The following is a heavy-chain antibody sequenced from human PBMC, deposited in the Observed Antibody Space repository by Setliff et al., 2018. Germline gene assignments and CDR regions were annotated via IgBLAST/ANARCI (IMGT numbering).Heavy chain of an antibody. D-gene: IGHD5-12*01. Sequence: PSETLSLTCTVSGGSISSSSYYWGWIRQPPGEGLEWIGSIYYSGSTYYNPSLKSRVTISVDTSKNQFSLKLSSVTAADTAVYYCARGYSGYDYLKPFDYWGQGTLVTVSS. CDR2: IYYSGST. CDR1: GGSISSSSYY. CDR3: ARGYSGYDYLKPFDY. V-gene: IGHV4-39*01. J-gene: IGHJ4*02.